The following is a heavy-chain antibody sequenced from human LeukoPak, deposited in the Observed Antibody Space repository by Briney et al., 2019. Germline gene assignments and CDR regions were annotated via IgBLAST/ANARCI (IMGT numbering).Heavy chain of an antibody. V-gene: IGHV4-59*08. CDR2: IYYTGDT. Sequence: SETLSLTCTVSGGSISSYYWSWIRQPPGKGLEYIGYIYYTGDTNYYPSLKSRVTISMDTSKNQFSLKLSSVTAADTAMYYCARHARVPVDWGQGTLVTVSS. CDR1: GGSISSYY. D-gene: IGHD6-19*01. CDR3: ARHARVPVD. J-gene: IGHJ4*02.